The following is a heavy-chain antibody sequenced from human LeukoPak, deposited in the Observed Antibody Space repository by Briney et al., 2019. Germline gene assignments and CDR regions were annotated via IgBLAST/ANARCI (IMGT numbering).Heavy chain of an antibody. CDR2: IYSGKT. Sequence: SETLSLTCAVYGGSFSGYYWSWIRQPPGKGLEWIGYIYSGKTDYNPSLKSRVTISVDTSKNQFSLKLSSVSAADTAVYYCARGFEYNYRYTFGYWGQGTLVTVSS. V-gene: IGHV4-59*01. CDR1: GGSFSGYY. D-gene: IGHD5-18*01. CDR3: ARGFEYNYRYTFGY. J-gene: IGHJ4*02.